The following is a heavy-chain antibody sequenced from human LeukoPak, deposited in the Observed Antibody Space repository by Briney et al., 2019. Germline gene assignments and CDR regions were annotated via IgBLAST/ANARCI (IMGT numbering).Heavy chain of an antibody. CDR2: ISSSGSTI. J-gene: IGHJ4*02. D-gene: IGHD2-2*03. V-gene: IGHV3-48*04. CDR3: ARARLGYLDY. Sequence: GGSLRLSCAASGFTFSSYSMNWVRQAPGKGLEWVSSISSSGSTIYYADSVKGRFTISRDNAKNSLYLQMNSLRAEDTAVYYCARARLGYLDYWGQGTLVTVSS. CDR1: GFTFSSYS.